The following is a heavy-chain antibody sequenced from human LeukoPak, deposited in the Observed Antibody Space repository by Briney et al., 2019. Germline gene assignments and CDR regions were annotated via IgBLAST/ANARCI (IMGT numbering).Heavy chain of an antibody. CDR2: IDPSDSYT. D-gene: IGHD1-26*01. CDR1: GYRFTSYW. J-gene: IGHJ4*02. CDR3: ARHLGSYLFDC. V-gene: IGHV5-10-1*01. Sequence: GESLKISCKSSGYRFTSYWISWVRQMPGKGLEWMGRIDPSDSYTNYSPSFQGHVTISADKSISTAYLQWSSLKASDTAMYYCARHLGSYLFDCWGQGTLVTVSS.